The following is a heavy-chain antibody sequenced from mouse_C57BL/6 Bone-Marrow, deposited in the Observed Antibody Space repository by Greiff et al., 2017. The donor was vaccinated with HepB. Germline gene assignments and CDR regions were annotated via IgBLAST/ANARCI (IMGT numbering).Heavy chain of an antibody. J-gene: IGHJ4*01. V-gene: IGHV1-54*01. D-gene: IGHD1-1*01. CDR1: GYAFTNYL. CDR2: INPGSGGT. CDR3: ARGDYYGSRGYYAMDY. Sequence: QVQLQQSGAELVRPGTSVKVSCKASGYAFTNYLIEWVKQRPGQGLEWIGVINPGSGGTNYNEKFKGKATLTADKSSSTAYMQLSSLTSEDSAVYFCARGDYYGSRGYYAMDYWGQGTSVTVSS.